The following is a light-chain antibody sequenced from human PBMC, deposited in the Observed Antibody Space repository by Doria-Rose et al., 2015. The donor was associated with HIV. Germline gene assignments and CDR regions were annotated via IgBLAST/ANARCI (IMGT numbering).Light chain of an antibody. Sequence: EIVMTQSPGTLSSSPGERATLSCRASQSFSSTYLAWYQQKPGQAPSLLIYEGSTRATGIPDRFSASGSGTDFTLTINRLEPEDFALYYCHQYGTSWTFGQGTKVEI. CDR3: HQYGTSWT. CDR1: QSFSSTY. V-gene: IGKV3-20*01. J-gene: IGKJ1*01. CDR2: EGS.